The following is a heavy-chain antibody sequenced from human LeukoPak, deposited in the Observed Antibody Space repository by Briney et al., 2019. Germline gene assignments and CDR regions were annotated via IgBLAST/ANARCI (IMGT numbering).Heavy chain of an antibody. CDR2: ISAGSAYI. V-gene: IGHV3-21*01. CDR1: GFTYAGYA. D-gene: IGHD2-2*01. Sequence: GGSLRLSCAASGFTYAGYAMTWVRQAPGKGLEWVSSISAGSAYIFYADSVKGRFTISRDNAKNSLFLQMNSLRAEDTAVYYCARATRGDIVVVSAATNWYFDLWGRGTLVTVSA. J-gene: IGHJ2*01. CDR3: ARATRGDIVVVSAATNWYFDL.